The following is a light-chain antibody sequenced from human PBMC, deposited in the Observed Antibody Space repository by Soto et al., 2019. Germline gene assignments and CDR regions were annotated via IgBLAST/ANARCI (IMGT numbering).Light chain of an antibody. Sequence: DIQMTQSPSTLSGSVGDRVTITCRASQTISSWLAWYQQKPGTAPKVLIYRASNLQSGVPSRFSGSGSGTEFTLTISSLQPDDFATYYCQQYNSYSFGQGTKVDIK. J-gene: IGKJ1*01. V-gene: IGKV1-5*01. CDR2: RAS. CDR1: QTISSW. CDR3: QQYNSYS.